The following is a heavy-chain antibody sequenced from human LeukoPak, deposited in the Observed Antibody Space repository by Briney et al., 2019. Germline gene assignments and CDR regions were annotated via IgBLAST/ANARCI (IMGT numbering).Heavy chain of an antibody. D-gene: IGHD1-26*01. CDR3: ARDCETLPEWEVPISDAFDI. CDR2: INTNTGNP. Sequence: GASVKISCKASGYTFTSYAMNWVRQAPGQGLEWMGWINTNTGNPTYAQGFTGRFVFSLDTSVSTAYLQISSLKAEDTAVYYCARDCETLPEWEVPISDAFDIWGQGTMVTVSS. J-gene: IGHJ3*02. CDR1: GYTFTSYA. V-gene: IGHV7-4-1*02.